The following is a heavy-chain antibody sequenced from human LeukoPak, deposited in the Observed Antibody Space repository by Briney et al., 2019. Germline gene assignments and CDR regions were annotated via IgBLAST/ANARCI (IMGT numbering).Heavy chain of an antibody. CDR3: ARVIGPPVDWFDP. D-gene: IGHD3-22*01. CDR2: INHSGST. Sequence: SETLSLTCAVYGGSFSGYYWSWIRQPPGKGLEWIGEINHSGSTNYNPSLKSRGTISVDTSKNQFSLKLSSVTAADTAVYYCARVIGPPVDWFDPWGQGTLVTVSS. CDR1: GGSFSGYY. V-gene: IGHV4-34*01. J-gene: IGHJ5*02.